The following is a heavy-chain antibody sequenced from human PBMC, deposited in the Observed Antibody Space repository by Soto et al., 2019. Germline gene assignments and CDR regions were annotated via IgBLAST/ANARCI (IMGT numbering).Heavy chain of an antibody. D-gene: IGHD3-3*01. V-gene: IGHV3-15*01. J-gene: IGHJ6*02. CDR3: TSDFWSGNYGYYYYGMDV. CDR2: IKSKTDGGTT. Sequence: EVQLVESGGGLVKPGGSLRLSCAASGFTFSNAWMSWVRQAPGKGLEWVGRIKSKTDGGTTDYAAPVKGRFTISRDDSKNTLYLQMNSLKTEDTAVYYCTSDFWSGNYGYYYYGMDVWGQGTTVTVSS. CDR1: GFTFSNAW.